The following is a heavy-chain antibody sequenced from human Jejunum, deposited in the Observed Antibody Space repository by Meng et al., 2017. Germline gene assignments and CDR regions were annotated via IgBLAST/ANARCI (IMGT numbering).Heavy chain of an antibody. J-gene: IGHJ4*02. V-gene: IGHV1-2*06. CDR3: ARNNRDY. CDR1: GYTFSGYY. Sequence: ASVKVSCKASGYTFSGYYIQWMRQAPGQGLEWLGRIRPKSGVTNFAQRFQGRFTMTIDTSITTAYMELSALTSDDTAVYYCARNNRDYWGQGTLVTVSS. CDR2: IRPKSGVT. D-gene: IGHD1-14*01.